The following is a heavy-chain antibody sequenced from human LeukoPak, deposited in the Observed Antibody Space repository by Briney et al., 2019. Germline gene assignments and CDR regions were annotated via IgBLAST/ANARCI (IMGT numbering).Heavy chain of an antibody. V-gene: IGHV3-23*01. Sequence: PVGSLRLSCAASGFTFSSNAMSWVRQAPGKGLEWVSSISGSGGSTYYADSVKGRFTISRDNSKNTLYLQMNSLRAEHTAVYYCAKDTRFDYWGQGTLVTVSS. D-gene: IGHD2-15*01. CDR1: GFTFSSNA. J-gene: IGHJ4*02. CDR3: AKDTRFDY. CDR2: ISGSGGST.